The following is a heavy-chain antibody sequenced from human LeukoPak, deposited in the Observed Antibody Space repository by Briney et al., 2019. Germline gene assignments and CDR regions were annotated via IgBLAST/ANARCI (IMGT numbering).Heavy chain of an antibody. CDR2: ISGSGPSP. CDR1: GFTFSSYA. V-gene: IGHV3-23*01. Sequence: GGSLRLSCAASGFTFSSYAMSWVRQAPGKGLEWVSGISGSGPSPYYADSVRGRFTISRDNSKNTLYLQMNSLRGEDTAIYYCAKDKALEYFEHWGQGILVTVSS. CDR3: AKDKALEYFEH. J-gene: IGHJ1*01.